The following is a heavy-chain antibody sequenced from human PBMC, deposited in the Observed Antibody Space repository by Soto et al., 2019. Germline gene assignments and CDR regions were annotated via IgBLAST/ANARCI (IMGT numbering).Heavy chain of an antibody. CDR3: ARDGVAVADTGPYYYYGMDV. D-gene: IGHD6-19*01. CDR1: GYTFTSYG. CDR2: ISAYNGNT. Sequence: ASVKVSCKASGYTFTSYGISWVRQAPGQGLEWMGWISAYNGNTNYAQKLQGRVTMTTDTSTSTAYMELRSLRSDDTAVYYCARDGVAVADTGPYYYYGMDVWGQGTTVTVSS. V-gene: IGHV1-18*04. J-gene: IGHJ6*02.